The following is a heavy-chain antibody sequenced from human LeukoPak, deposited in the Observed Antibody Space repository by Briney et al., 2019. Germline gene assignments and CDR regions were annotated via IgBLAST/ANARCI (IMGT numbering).Heavy chain of an antibody. J-gene: IGHJ3*02. D-gene: IGHD2-15*01. CDR3: ARVEDTADAFDI. V-gene: IGHV1-2*02. Sequence: GASVKVSCKASGGTFSNHAISWVRQAPGQGLEWMGWINPNSGGTNYAQKFQGRVTMTRDTSISTAYMELSRLRSDDTAVYYCARVEDTADAFDIWGQGTMVTVSS. CDR2: INPNSGGT. CDR1: GGTFSNHA.